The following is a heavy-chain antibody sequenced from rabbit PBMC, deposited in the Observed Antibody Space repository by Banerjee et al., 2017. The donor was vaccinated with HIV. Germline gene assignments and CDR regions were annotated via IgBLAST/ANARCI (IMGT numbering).Heavy chain of an antibody. J-gene: IGHJ4*01. V-gene: IGHV1S7*01. D-gene: IGHD2-1*01. CDR3: ARDYGDRNL. CDR2: IDPDYGST. CDR1: GFDFSNYY. Sequence: QLKESGGGLVQPGGSLKLSCKASGFDFSNYYMSWVRQAPGKGLEWIGYIDPDYGSTDYASWVNGRFTISSHHAQNTLYLQLNSLTAADTATYFCARDYGDRNLWGPGTLVTVS.